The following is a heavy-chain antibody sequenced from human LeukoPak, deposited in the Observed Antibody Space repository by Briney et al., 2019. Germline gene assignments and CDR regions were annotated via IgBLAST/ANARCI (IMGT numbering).Heavy chain of an antibody. Sequence: PSETLSLTCTVSGGSISSGDYYWSWIRQPPGKGLEWIGYIYYSGSTYYNPSLKSRVTISVDTSKNQFSPKLSSVTAADTAVYYCARGRYCSGGSCYFFFDYWGQGTLVTVSS. CDR1: GGSISSGDYY. V-gene: IGHV4-30-4*01. J-gene: IGHJ4*02. CDR3: ARGRYCSGGSCYFFFDY. CDR2: IYYSGST. D-gene: IGHD2-15*01.